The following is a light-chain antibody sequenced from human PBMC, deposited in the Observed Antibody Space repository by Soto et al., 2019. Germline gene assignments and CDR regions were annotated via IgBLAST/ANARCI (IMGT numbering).Light chain of an antibody. CDR1: SGSIASNY. Sequence: NFMLTQPHSVSESPGKTVTISCTRSSGSIASNYAQWYQQRPGSAPTPVIYEDNERPSGVPDRFSGSIDSSSNSASLTISGLKTDDEADYYCQSYHSGNVVFSEGTKLTVL. CDR2: EDN. J-gene: IGLJ2*01. CDR3: QSYHSGNVV. V-gene: IGLV6-57*04.